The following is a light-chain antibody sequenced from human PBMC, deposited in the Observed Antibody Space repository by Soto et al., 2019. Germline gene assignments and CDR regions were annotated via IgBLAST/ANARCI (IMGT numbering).Light chain of an antibody. J-gene: IGKJ2*01. V-gene: IGKV3-11*01. Sequence: PGERATLSCRASQSVSSYLAWYQQKPGQAPRLLIYDASNRATGIPARFSGSGSGTDFTLTISSLEPEDFAVYYCQQRSNWPLYTFGQGTKLEIK. CDR2: DAS. CDR1: QSVSSY. CDR3: QQRSNWPLYT.